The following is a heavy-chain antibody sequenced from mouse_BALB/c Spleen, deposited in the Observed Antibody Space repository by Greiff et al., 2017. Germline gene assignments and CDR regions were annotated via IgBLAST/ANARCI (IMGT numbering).Heavy chain of an antibody. J-gene: IGHJ1*01. CDR1: GYTFTDYE. Sequence: VQLQQSGAELVRPGASVTLSCKASGYTFTDYEMHWVKQTPVHGLEWIGAIDPETGGTAYNQKFKGKATLTADKSSSTAYMELRSLTSEDSAVYYCTSGGCFDVWGAGTSVTVSS. CDR3: TSGGCFDV. V-gene: IGHV1-15*01. CDR2: IDPETGGT.